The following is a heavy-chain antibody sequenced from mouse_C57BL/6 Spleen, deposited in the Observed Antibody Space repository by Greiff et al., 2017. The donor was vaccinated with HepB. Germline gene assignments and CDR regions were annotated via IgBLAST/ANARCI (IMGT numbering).Heavy chain of an antibody. CDR1: GFTFSDYG. Sequence: EVMLVESGGGLVKPGGSLKLSCAASGFTFSDYGMHWVRQAPEKGLEWVAYISSGSSTIYYADTVKGRFTISRDNAKNTLFLQMTSLRSEDTAMYYCANSYYSNWDAMDYWGQGTSVTVSS. J-gene: IGHJ4*01. CDR2: ISSGSSTI. V-gene: IGHV5-17*01. CDR3: ANSYYSNWDAMDY. D-gene: IGHD2-5*01.